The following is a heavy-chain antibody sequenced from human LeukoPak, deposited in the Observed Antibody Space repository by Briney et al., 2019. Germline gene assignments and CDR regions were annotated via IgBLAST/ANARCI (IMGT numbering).Heavy chain of an antibody. V-gene: IGHV4-59*11. CDR1: GGSIGSHY. CDR3: ARDYYDSRGEAFDI. J-gene: IGHJ3*02. D-gene: IGHD3-22*01. Sequence: TSETLSLTCTVSGGSIGSHYWSWIRQPPGKGLEGIGYVYYSGTTNYNPSLKSRVTISVDTSQNQFSLKLSSVTAADTAVYYCARDYYDSRGEAFDIWGLGTMVTVSS. CDR2: VYYSGTT.